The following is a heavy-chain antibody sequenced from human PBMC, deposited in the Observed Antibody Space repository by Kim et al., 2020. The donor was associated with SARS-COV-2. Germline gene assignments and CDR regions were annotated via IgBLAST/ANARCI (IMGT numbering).Heavy chain of an antibody. V-gene: IGHV4-34*01. CDR2: VAHIGST. Sequence: SETLSLTCAVYGGSISGYFWTWIRQSPGKGLEWIGEVAHIGSTTYNASLNGRVTILTDMSKNQVSLRLTSVTAADTALYYCARGFSDAWEGAYAWGQGTLVTVSS. D-gene: IGHD1-26*01. CDR3: ARGFSDAWEGAYA. CDR1: GGSISGYF. J-gene: IGHJ5*02.